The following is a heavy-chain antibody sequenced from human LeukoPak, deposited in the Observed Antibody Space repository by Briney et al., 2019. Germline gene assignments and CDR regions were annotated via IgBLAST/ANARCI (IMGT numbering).Heavy chain of an antibody. Sequence: GASVKVSCKASGYTFTSYYMHWVRQAPGQGLEWMGIINPSGGSTSYAQKFQGRVTMTRDTSTSTVYMELSSLRSEDTAVYYCARDPVTLRFLEGGWFDPWGQGTLVTVSS. CDR1: GYTFTSYY. D-gene: IGHD3-3*01. J-gene: IGHJ5*02. CDR2: INPSGGST. CDR3: ARDPVTLRFLEGGWFDP. V-gene: IGHV1-46*01.